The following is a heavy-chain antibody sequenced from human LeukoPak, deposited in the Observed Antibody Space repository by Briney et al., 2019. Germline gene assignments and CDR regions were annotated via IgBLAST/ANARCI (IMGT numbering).Heavy chain of an antibody. CDR2: IYYTGST. J-gene: IGHJ5*02. D-gene: IGHD2-21*02. CDR1: GGSISSGY. CDR3: ARRVTSNWFDP. V-gene: IGHV4-59*08. Sequence: SETLSLTCSVSGGSISSGYWSWIRQPPGKGLEWVGNIYYTGSTNYNPSLKSRVTISVDTSKNQFSLRLSSVTAADTAVYYCARRVTSNWFDPWGQGTLVTVSS.